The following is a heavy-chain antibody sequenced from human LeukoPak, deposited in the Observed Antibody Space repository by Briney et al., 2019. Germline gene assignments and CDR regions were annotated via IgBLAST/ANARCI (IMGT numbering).Heavy chain of an antibody. J-gene: IGHJ3*02. CDR2: VFTSGGT. V-gene: IGHV4-4*07. Sequence: SSETLSLTCTVSGASINGYYWSWIRQPAGKGLEWIGRVFTSGGTSYNPSLKGRVTMSIESSTNQFSLQLDSVTAADTAVYYCARAGGYSYGPSAFDIWGQGTMVTVSS. CDR3: ARAGGYSYGPSAFDI. D-gene: IGHD5-18*01. CDR1: GASINGYY.